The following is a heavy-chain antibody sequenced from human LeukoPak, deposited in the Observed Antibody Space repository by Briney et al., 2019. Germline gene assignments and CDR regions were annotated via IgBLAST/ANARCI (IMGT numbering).Heavy chain of an antibody. Sequence: GGSLRLSCAASGFTFSSYWMHWVRQAPGKGLVWVSRINSDGSSTSYADSVKGRFTISRDNAKNTLYLQMNSLRAEDTAVYYCARGPTYYYDGSGYFYWGQGTLVTVSS. CDR2: INSDGSST. V-gene: IGHV3-74*01. J-gene: IGHJ4*02. CDR3: ARGPTYYYDGSGYFY. CDR1: GFTFSSYW. D-gene: IGHD3-22*01.